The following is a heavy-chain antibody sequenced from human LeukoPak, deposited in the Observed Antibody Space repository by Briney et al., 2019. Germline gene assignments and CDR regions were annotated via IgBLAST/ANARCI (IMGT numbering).Heavy chain of an antibody. D-gene: IGHD3-16*02. CDR1: GLTFINAW. Sequence: GGSLRLSCAASGLTFINAWMSWVRQAPGKGLEWVSSISSSSSYIYYADSVKGRFTISRDNAKDSLYLQMNSLRAEDTAVYYCARETYDYVWGSYRSLPPFFDYWGQGTLVTVSS. J-gene: IGHJ4*02. CDR3: ARETYDYVWGSYRSLPPFFDY. CDR2: ISSSSSYI. V-gene: IGHV3-21*01.